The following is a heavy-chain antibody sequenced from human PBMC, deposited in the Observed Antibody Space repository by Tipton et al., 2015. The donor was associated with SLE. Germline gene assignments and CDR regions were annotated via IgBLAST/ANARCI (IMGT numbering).Heavy chain of an antibody. CDR1: GFTFNDHA. CDR3: ARRSGNSYGQFDS. D-gene: IGHD4-23*01. Sequence: SLRLSCAASGFTFNDHAMAWVRQAPGKGLEWVSAITKGGLSSNYADSVRGRFTISRDDGNNILSLQMSGLRAEDTATYYCARRSGNSYGQFDSWGRGILVTVSS. CDR2: ITKGGLSS. V-gene: IGHV3-23*01. J-gene: IGHJ4*02.